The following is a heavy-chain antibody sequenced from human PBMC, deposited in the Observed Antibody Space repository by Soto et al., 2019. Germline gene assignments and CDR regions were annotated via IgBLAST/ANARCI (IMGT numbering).Heavy chain of an antibody. V-gene: IGHV3-30-3*01. CDR1: GFPFSSYS. J-gene: IGHJ4*02. CDR3: AREYDSTDDAFDY. CDR2: ISYDGSKK. Sequence: HPGGSLRLSCAASGFPFSSYSMHWVRQAPGKGLERVAVISYDGSKKYYADSVKGRFTISRDNSKNTLYLQMNSLRAVDSAVFHCAREYDSTDDAFDYWGQGTLVTVSS. D-gene: IGHD3-22*01.